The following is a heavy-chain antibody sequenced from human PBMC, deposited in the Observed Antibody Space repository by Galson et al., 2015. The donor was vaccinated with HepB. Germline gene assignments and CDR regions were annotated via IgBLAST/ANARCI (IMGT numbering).Heavy chain of an antibody. Sequence: SVKVSCKASGYTFINYGINWVRQAPGQGLEWMGWINTYNGKTNYAQKFQDRVTMTTDTSTSTAYMELRSLRSDDTAVYYCAREIAAAGTQVDYWGQGTLVTVSS. CDR1: GYTFINYG. V-gene: IGHV1-18*01. CDR2: INTYNGKT. CDR3: AREIAAAGTQVDY. D-gene: IGHD6-13*01. J-gene: IGHJ4*02.